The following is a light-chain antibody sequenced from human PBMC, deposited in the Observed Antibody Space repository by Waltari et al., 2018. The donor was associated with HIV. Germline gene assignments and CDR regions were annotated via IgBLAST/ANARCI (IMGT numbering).Light chain of an antibody. V-gene: IGLV1-47*01. CDR2: RND. Sequence: QSGLTQPPSLSGTPGQRLTIPCSGNNSNIGRNYVFWYRQPPGTAPSLLVDRNDARPSGVADRFAGSRSGASASVVIGGRRVEDEADYVCASWDDGLSGHVFGGGTTVSV. CDR3: ASWDDGLSGHV. CDR1: NSNIGRNY. J-gene: IGLJ1*01.